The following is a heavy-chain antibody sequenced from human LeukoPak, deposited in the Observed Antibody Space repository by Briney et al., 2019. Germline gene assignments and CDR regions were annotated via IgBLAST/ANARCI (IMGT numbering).Heavy chain of an antibody. Sequence: PSETLSLTCTVSGGSISSSSYYWSWIRQPPGKGLEWIGYIYYSGSTNYNPSLKSRVTISVDTSKNQFSLKLSSVTAADTAVYYCARSGAKLIRYYYYGMDVWGQGTTVTVSS. D-gene: IGHD1-26*01. CDR1: GGSISSSSYY. V-gene: IGHV4-61*01. CDR3: ARSGAKLIRYYYYGMDV. J-gene: IGHJ6*02. CDR2: IYYSGST.